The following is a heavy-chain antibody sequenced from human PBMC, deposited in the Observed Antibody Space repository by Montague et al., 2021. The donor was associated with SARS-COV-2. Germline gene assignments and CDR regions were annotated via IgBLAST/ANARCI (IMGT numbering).Heavy chain of an antibody. V-gene: IGHV4-59*01. CDR1: GGSIDSFY. CDR2: IFHCGRT. J-gene: IGHJ6*02. CDR3: AGGGYYDNTGYYSDYYYNMDI. Sequence: SETLSLTCTVSGGSIDSFYWSWIRRPPGKGLEWIGCIFHCGRTYYNPSLKSRVSMSVDTSKKQVSLRLSSLTAADTAVYYCAGGGYYDNTGYYSDYYYNMDIWGQGTTVTVSS. D-gene: IGHD3-22*01.